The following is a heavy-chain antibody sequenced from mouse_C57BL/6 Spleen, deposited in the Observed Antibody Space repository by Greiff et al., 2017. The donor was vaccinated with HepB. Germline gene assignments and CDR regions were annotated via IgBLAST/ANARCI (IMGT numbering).Heavy chain of an antibody. J-gene: IGHJ4*01. CDR2: ISNGGGST. CDR1: GFTFSDYY. CDR3: ARHYAMDY. V-gene: IGHV5-12*01. Sequence: EVNVVESGGGLVQPGGSLKLSCAASGFTFSDYYMYWVRQTPEKRLEWVAYISNGGGSTYYPDTVKGRFTISRDNAKNTLYLQMSRLKSEDTAMYYCARHYAMDYWGQGTSVTVSS.